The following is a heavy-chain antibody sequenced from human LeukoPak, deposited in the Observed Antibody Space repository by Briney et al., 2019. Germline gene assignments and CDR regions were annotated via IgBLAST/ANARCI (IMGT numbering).Heavy chain of an antibody. J-gene: IGHJ4*02. D-gene: IGHD1-14*01. V-gene: IGHV4-59*01. CDR1: GGSISSYY. Sequence: PSETLSLTCTVSGGSISSYYWSWIRQPPGKGLEWIGYIYYSGSTNYNPSLKSRVTISVDTSKNQFSLKLSSVTAADTAVYYCARGNHAWYHWGQGTLVTVSS. CDR2: IYYSGST. CDR3: ARGNHAWYH.